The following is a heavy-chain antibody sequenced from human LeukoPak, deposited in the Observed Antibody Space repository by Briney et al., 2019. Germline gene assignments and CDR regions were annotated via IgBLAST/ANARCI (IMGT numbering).Heavy chain of an antibody. V-gene: IGHV3-7*01. J-gene: IGHJ6*02. D-gene: IGHD3-10*01. CDR3: ARVVVTLVRGVTPRGYGMDV. CDR1: GFTFSIYW. Sequence: GGSLRLSCAASGFTFSIYWMSWVRQAPGKGLERVANIKQDGSEKDYVDSVKGRFTISRDNAKNSLYLQVNSLRVEDTAVYYCARVVVTLVRGVTPRGYGMDVWGQGTTVTVSS. CDR2: IKQDGSEK.